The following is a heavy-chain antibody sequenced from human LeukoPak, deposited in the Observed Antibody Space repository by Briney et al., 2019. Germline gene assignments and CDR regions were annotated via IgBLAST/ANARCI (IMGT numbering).Heavy chain of an antibody. CDR2: ISSSSSYI. CDR3: ARVDYYGSGPLDY. V-gene: IGHV3-21*01. J-gene: IGHJ4*02. D-gene: IGHD3-10*01. CDR1: GFPFSTYT. Sequence: PGGSLRLSCAASGFPFSTYTMNWVRQAPGKGLEWVSSISSSSSYIYYADSVKGRFTISRDNSKNTLYLQMNSLRAEDTAVYYCARVDYYGSGPLDYWGQGTLVTVSS.